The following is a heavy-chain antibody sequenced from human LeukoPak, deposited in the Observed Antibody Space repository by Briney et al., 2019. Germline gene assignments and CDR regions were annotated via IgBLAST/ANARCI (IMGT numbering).Heavy chain of an antibody. CDR3: ARISGNDYGDYRDY. CDR2: IYYSGST. J-gene: IGHJ4*02. Sequence: SETLSLTCTVSGGSISSSSYYWGWIRQPPGKGLEWIGYIYYSGSTNYNPSLKSRVTISVDTSKNQFSLKLSSVTAADTAVYYCARISGNDYGDYRDYWGQGTLVTVSS. CDR1: GGSISSSSYY. V-gene: IGHV4-61*05. D-gene: IGHD4-17*01.